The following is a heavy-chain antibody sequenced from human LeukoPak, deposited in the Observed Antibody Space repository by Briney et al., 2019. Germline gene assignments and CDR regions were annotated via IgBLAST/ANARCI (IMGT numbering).Heavy chain of an antibody. CDR2: ISWNIGGI. CDR1: GFSFNDYA. V-gene: IGHV3-9*01. J-gene: IGHJ4*02. CDR3: AKGPVTRNYFDSSGVFDY. Sequence: PGRSLRLSCAASGFSFNDYAMHWVRHAPGKGLEWVSGISWNIGGIGYADSVKGRFTISRDNAKSSLYLQMNSLRPEDTAFYYCAKGPVTRNYFDSSGVFDYWGQGTLVTVSS. D-gene: IGHD3-22*01.